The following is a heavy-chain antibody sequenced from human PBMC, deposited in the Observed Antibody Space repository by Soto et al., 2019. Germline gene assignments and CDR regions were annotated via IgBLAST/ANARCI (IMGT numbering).Heavy chain of an antibody. Sequence: GGSLRLSCAASGFTFSNYAMHWVRQAPGKGLEWVSTIKDNGESTCYVDPVRGRFTISRDNSKNTLYLQMNSLRAEDTAVYYCVRTSLVVAAATREDYWGQGTLVTVSS. D-gene: IGHD2-15*01. J-gene: IGHJ4*02. CDR1: GFTFSNYA. CDR3: VRTSLVVAAATREDY. V-gene: IGHV3-74*01. CDR2: IKDNGEST.